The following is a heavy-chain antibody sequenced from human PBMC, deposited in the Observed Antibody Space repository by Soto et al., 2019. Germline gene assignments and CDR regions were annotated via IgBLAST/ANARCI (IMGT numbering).Heavy chain of an antibody. CDR1: PFTFSDYY. D-gene: IGHD3-3*01. J-gene: IGHJ5*02. V-gene: IGHV3-11*06. Sequence: PGGSLRLSCAPSPFTFSDYYMSWIRQAPGNGLECVSYISSSSSYTNYADYVKGRFTISRDNAKNSLYLQMNSLRAEDTAVYYCARGDFGWFDPWGQGTLVTVSS. CDR2: ISSSSSYT. CDR3: ARGDFGWFDP.